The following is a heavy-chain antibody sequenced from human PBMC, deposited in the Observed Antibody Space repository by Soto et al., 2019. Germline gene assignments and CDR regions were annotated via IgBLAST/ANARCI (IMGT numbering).Heavy chain of an antibody. J-gene: IGHJ6*02. Sequence: PGGSLRLSCAASGFTFSTHAMSWVRQAPGKGLEWVSAISGSGGNTHYADSVKGRFTISIDISKNTLYLQMNSLRVEDTDVYYCAKRDGDTGSFDYYYGMDVGGQGTTVTVSS. CDR1: GFTFSTHA. CDR3: AKRDGDTGSFDYYYGMDV. V-gene: IGHV3-23*01. D-gene: IGHD3-10*01. CDR2: ISGSGGNT.